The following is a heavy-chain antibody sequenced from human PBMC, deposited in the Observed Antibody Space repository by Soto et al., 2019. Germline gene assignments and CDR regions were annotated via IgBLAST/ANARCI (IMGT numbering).Heavy chain of an antibody. Sequence: ASVKVSCKASGYTFTSYGISWVRQAPGQGLEWMGWISAYNGNTNYAQKLQGRVTMTTDTSTSTAYMELRSLRSDDTAVYYCARVRRYYDSSGYAGYAFDIWGQGTMVTVSS. CDR3: ARVRRYYDSSGYAGYAFDI. D-gene: IGHD3-22*01. CDR1: GYTFTSYG. V-gene: IGHV1-18*01. CDR2: ISAYNGNT. J-gene: IGHJ3*02.